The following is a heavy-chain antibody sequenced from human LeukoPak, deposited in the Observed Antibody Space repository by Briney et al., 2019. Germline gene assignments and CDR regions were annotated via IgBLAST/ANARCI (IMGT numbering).Heavy chain of an antibody. CDR1: GGTFSSYA. J-gene: IGHJ4*02. CDR3: ASSAYYYDSSGPPTHPFDY. Sequence: ASVKVSCKASGGTFSSYAISWVRQAPGQGLEWRGRIIPILGIANYAQKFQGRVTITADESTSTAYMELSSLRSEDTAVYYCASSAYYYDSSGPPTHPFDYWGQGTLVTVSS. CDR2: IIPILGIA. V-gene: IGHV1-69*04. D-gene: IGHD3-22*01.